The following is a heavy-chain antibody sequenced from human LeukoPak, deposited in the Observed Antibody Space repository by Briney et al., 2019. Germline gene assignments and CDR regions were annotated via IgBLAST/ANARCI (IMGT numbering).Heavy chain of an antibody. V-gene: IGHV4-39*02. CDR3: AREMGVVTAHGIDV. CDR1: GGSISSISSNNYH. D-gene: IGHD4-23*01. CDR2: IYYSGST. J-gene: IGHJ6*02. Sequence: SETLSLTCIVSGGSISSISSNNYHWGWIRQPPGKGLERIGSIYYSGSTYYNPSLKSRVTISVDTSKNQFSLKLSSVTAADTALYYCAREMGVVTAHGIDVWGQGTTVTVSS.